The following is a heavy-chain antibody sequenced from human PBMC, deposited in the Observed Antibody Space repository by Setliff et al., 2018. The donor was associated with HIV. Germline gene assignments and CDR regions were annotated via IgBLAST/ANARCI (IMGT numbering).Heavy chain of an antibody. CDR3: ARESPSSSWFYFDF. Sequence: SETLSLTCTVSGGSISSYYWSWIRQPAGKGLEWIGHIYISGSTNYNPSFNSRVTMSVDTSKNQFSLKLGSVTAADTAVYYCARESPSSSWFYFDFWGQGTLVTVS. V-gene: IGHV4-4*07. CDR2: IYISGST. J-gene: IGHJ4*02. D-gene: IGHD6-13*01. CDR1: GGSISSYY.